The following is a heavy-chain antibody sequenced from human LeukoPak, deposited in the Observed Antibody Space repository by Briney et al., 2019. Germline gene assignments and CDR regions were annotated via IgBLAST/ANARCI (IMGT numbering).Heavy chain of an antibody. CDR2: ISSSGTYI. D-gene: IGHD4-23*01. CDR1: GFTFSSYS. V-gene: IGHV3-21*01. CDR3: ARNGGNSDFDY. Sequence: PGRSLRLSCAASGFTFSSYSMNWVRQAPGKGLEWVSFISSSGTYIYYADSTKGRFTISRDNAKNSLYLQMNSLRAEDTAVYYCARNGGNSDFDYWGQGTLVTVSS. J-gene: IGHJ4*02.